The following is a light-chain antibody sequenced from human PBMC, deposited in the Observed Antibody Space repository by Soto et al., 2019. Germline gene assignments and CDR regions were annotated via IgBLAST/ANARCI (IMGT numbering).Light chain of an antibody. CDR1: QSVSSSY. CDR3: QQRGDWVT. Sequence: DTVLTQSPGALSLSPGERAKLSSRASQSVSSSYLAWYQQKPGQAPRLLIYDASNRATGIPARFSGSGSGTDFTLTISSLEPEDFAVYYCQQRGDWVTFGGGTKVDIK. J-gene: IGKJ4*01. CDR2: DAS. V-gene: IGKV3D-20*02.